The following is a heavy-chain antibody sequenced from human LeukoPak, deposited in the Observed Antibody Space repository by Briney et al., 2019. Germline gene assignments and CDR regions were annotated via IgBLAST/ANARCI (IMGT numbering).Heavy chain of an antibody. CDR1: GGSLSGYY. CDR3: ARVSIAVAGTEPYFDY. V-gene: IGHV4-34*01. Sequence: SETLSLTCAVYGGSLSGYYCTWIRQPPGKGLEWIGEINQSGVANYNPSLKSRLTISIDMSTNQFSLKLTSVTAADTAVYYCARVSIAVAGTEPYFDYWGQGTLVTVSS. J-gene: IGHJ4*02. D-gene: IGHD6-19*01. CDR2: INQSGVA.